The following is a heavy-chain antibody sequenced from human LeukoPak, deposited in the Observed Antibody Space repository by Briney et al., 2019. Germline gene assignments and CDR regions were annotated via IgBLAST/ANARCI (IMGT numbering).Heavy chain of an antibody. Sequence: PWEPLSLTCSVSGDSLRSDYWSWMRRPRGKGVEWSGYIYYRGITRYNPALKSRVTISVDTSKNQFSLKLSSVTAADTAVYYCNGGRPDAFDSWGQGTMVTVSS. V-gene: IGHV4-59*06. CDR2: IYYRGIT. CDR3: NGGRPDAFDS. CDR1: GDSLRSDY. J-gene: IGHJ3*02. D-gene: IGHD3-10*01.